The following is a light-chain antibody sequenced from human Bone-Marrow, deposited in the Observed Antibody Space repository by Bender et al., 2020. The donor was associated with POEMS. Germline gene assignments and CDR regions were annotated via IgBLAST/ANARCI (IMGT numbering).Light chain of an antibody. V-gene: IGLV2-14*01. CDR3: CSYASGDSLYV. CDR2: EVN. Sequence: QSALTQPASVSGSPGQSVTITCTGTNSDVGAYHYVSWYQQYPGNAPKLIIFEVNNRPSGVSNRFSGSKSGNTASLTISGLQPEDEADYYCCSYASGDSLYVFGTGTKVTVL. CDR1: NSDVGAYHY. J-gene: IGLJ1*01.